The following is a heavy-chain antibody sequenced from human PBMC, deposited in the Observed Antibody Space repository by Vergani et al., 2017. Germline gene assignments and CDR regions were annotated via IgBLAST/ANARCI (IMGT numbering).Heavy chain of an antibody. J-gene: IGHJ4*02. V-gene: IGHV3-73*02. CDR3: TRADSGSYYAGLDY. CDR2: IRSKANSYAT. CDR1: GFTFSGSA. Sequence: EVQLVESGGGLVQPGGSLKLSCAASGFTFSGSAMHWVRQASGKGLEWVGRIRSKANSYATAYAASVKGRFTISRDDSKNTAYLQMNSLKTEETAVYYCTRADSGSYYAGLDYWGQGTLVTVSS. D-gene: IGHD1-26*01.